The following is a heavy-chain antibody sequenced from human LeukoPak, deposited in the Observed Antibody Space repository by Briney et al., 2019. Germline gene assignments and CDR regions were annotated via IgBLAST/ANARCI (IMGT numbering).Heavy chain of an antibody. Sequence: GESLRLSCAASRFTFSNYPMNWVRQAPGKGLEWVAVISSDGGEKYYSDSVQGRFTISRDNSKNTLYLQMNSLRVEDTALYYCARNEAGWGQGTMVTVSS. V-gene: IGHV3-30*04. CDR1: RFTFSNYP. CDR3: ARNEAG. CDR2: ISSDGGEK. J-gene: IGHJ3*01.